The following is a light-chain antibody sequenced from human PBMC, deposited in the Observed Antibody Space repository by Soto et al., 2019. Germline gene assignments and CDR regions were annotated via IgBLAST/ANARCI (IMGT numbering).Light chain of an antibody. CDR2: DAS. CDR1: QDISNY. Sequence: DIQMTQSPSSLSASVGDRVTITCQASQDISNYLNWYQQKPGKAPKLLIYDASNLETGVPSRFSGSGSGTDFTFTINSLQPEDIATNYCQQYDLVPTLTFGGGTKVQIK. V-gene: IGKV1-33*01. CDR3: QQYDLVPTLT. J-gene: IGKJ4*01.